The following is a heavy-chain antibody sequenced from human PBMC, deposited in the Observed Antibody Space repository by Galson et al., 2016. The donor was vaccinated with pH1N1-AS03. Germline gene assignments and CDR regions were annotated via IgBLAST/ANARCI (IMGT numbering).Heavy chain of an antibody. CDR1: GGSINSSSYY. Sequence: LSLTCTVSGGSINSSSYYWGWIRQPPGKGLEWIGNIFYSGNIYYNPSLKSRVTISVDTSKNQFSLKLSSVTAADTAMYNCARIRPHYDFLTGYYMGKNWFHPWGQGTLVTVSS. CDR2: IFYSGNI. D-gene: IGHD3-9*01. J-gene: IGHJ5*02. CDR3: ARIRPHYDFLTGYYMGKNWFHP. V-gene: IGHV4-39*07.